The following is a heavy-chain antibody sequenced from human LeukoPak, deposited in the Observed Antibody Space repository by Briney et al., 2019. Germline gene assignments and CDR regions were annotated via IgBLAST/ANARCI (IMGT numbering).Heavy chain of an antibody. CDR1: GFTFNDYY. CDR3: ARYATSGYYPDF. J-gene: IGHJ4*02. D-gene: IGHD3-22*01. Sequence: PVRSLRLSCTASGFTFNDYYMSWIRQAPGKGPEWLSYISGSENTIYYADSVRGRFTISRDNAKNSLSLQMNSLRAEDTALYYCARYATSGYYPDFWGEGTLLSVSS. CDR2: ISGSENTI. V-gene: IGHV3-11*01.